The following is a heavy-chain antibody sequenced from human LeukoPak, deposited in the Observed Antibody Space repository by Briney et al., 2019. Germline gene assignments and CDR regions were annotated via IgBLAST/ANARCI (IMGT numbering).Heavy chain of an antibody. J-gene: IGHJ6*02. D-gene: IGHD2-15*01. V-gene: IGHV4-59*01. CDR2: IYYSGST. CDR1: GGSISSYY. CDR3: ARGDGYCSGGSCYYGMDV. Sequence: SETLSLTCTVSGGSISSYYWSWIRQPPGKGLEWIGYIYYSGSTNYNPSLKSRVTISVDTSKNQFSLKLSSVTAADTAVYYCARGDGYCSGGSCYYGMDVWGQGTTVTVSS.